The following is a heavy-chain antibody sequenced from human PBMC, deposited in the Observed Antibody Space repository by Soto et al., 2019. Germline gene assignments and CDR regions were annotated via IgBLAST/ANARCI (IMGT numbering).Heavy chain of an antibody. CDR1: GYTFTDYY. D-gene: IGHD2-8*01. V-gene: IGHV1-2*04. CDR2: INPNSGGT. J-gene: IGHJ4*02. Sequence: ASVKVSCKASGYTFTDYYMHWVRQAPGQGLEWMGWINPNSGGTNYAQKFQGWVTMTGDTSISTVYMELSRLRSDDTAVYYCARDPHCTNGVCYTDAFDYWGQGVLVTVSS. CDR3: ARDPHCTNGVCYTDAFDY.